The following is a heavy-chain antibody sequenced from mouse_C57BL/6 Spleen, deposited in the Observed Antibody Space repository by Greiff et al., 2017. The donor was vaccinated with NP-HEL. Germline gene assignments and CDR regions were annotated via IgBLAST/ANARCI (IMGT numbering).Heavy chain of an antibody. D-gene: IGHD1-1*01. CDR3: AREHDGSSYVGYFDV. Sequence: DVKLVESGGGLVKPGGSLKLSCAASGFTFSSYAMSWVRQTPDTRLEWVATISDGGSYTYYPDNVKGRFTISRDNAKNNLYLQMSHLKSEDTAMYYSAREHDGSSYVGYFDVWGTGTTVNVSS. CDR2: ISDGGSYT. V-gene: IGHV5-4*01. CDR1: GFTFSSYA. J-gene: IGHJ1*03.